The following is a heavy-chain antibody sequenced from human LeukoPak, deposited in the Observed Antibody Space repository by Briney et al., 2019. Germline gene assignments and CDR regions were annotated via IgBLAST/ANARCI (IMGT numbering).Heavy chain of an antibody. CDR2: IVVGSGNT. J-gene: IGHJ4*02. D-gene: IGHD4-23*01. V-gene: IGHV1-58*01. Sequence: GASVKVSCTASGFTFTSSAVQWVRQARGQRLEWIGWIVVGSGNTNYAQKFQERVTITRDMSTSTAYMELSSLRSEDTAVYYCARALTVVTPDFDYWGQGTLVTVSS. CDR3: ARALTVVTPDFDY. CDR1: GFTFTSSA.